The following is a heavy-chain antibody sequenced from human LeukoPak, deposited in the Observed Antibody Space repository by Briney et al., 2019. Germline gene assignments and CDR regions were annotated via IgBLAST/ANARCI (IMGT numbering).Heavy chain of an antibody. D-gene: IGHD3-22*01. Sequence: SETLSLTCTVTGGSIIRYYWSWIRQPPGKGLEWIGRISSSGSNNYNPSIKSQGTIPVDTTKNQFSLKPASEPAANSADDYGARGDYYDSSGYDYWGQGTLVTVSS. V-gene: IGHV4-59*01. CDR1: GGSIIRYY. J-gene: IGHJ4*02. CDR3: ARGDYYDSSGYDY. CDR2: ISSSGSN.